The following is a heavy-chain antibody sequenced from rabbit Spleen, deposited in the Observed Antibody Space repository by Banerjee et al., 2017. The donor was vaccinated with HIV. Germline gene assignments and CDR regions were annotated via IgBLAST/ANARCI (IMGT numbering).Heavy chain of an antibody. Sequence: QEQLVESGGGLVKPGASLTLTCTSSGFSFSSGYDISWVRQAPGKGLEWIGFIYTGNGKNYYASWAKGRFTISKTSSTTVTLQVTSLTAADTATYFCGRSSNAGYAGYGYGSNLWGQGTLVTVS. V-gene: IGHV1S45*01. J-gene: IGHJ4*01. CDR3: GRSSNAGYAGYGYGSNL. CDR1: GFSFSSGYD. D-gene: IGHD7-1*01. CDR2: IYTGNGKN.